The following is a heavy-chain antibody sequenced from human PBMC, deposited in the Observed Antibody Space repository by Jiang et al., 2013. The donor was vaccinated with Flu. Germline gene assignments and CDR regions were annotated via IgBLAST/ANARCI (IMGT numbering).Heavy chain of an antibody. CDR2: IYQSGMT. CDR3: ARQAAAGTPGYYYSFGMDV. D-gene: IGHD6-13*01. V-gene: IGHV4-38-2*01. CDR1: TYSISSGYF. J-gene: IGHJ6*02. Sequence: GLVKPSETLSLTCAVSTYSISSGYFWGWLRRPPGKGLEWIGSIYQSGMTHYNPSLKSRSTLSVDTSKNQFSLKLRSVTAADTAVYYCARQAAAGTPGYYYSFGMDVWGQGTTVTVSS.